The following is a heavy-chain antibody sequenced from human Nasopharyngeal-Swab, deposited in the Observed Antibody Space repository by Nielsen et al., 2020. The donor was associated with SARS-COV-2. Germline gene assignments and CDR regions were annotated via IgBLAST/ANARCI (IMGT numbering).Heavy chain of an antibody. CDR1: GGTFSSYA. Sequence: SVKVSCKASGGTFSSYAISWVRQAPGQGLEWMGGIIPILGIANYAQKFQGRVTITADKSTSTAYMELSSLRSEDTAVYYCARGSYDFGFYYYGMDVWGQGTTVTVSS. V-gene: IGHV1-69*10. CDR3: ARGSYDFGFYYYGMDV. D-gene: IGHD3-3*01. CDR2: IIPILGIA. J-gene: IGHJ6*02.